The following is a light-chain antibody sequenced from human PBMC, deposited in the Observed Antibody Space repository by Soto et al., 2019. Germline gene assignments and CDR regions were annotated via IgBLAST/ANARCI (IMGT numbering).Light chain of an antibody. CDR2: DSS. Sequence: EIVLTQSPAALSVSPGEIVTLSCRASQGIGSSLAWYQQQPGQTPRLLIYDSSTSAIGITTRFSGSRSGTEFTLTINCLQAKDFADYYCQRYNNWPLTFGGVTKVEIK. V-gene: IGKV3-15*01. CDR1: QGIGSS. CDR3: QRYNNWPLT. J-gene: IGKJ4*01.